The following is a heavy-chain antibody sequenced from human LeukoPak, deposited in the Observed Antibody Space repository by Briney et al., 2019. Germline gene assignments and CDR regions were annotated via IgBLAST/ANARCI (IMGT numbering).Heavy chain of an antibody. CDR1: GFTFSSYS. J-gene: IGHJ4*02. CDR3: ARDTGYSSGWYDY. Sequence: GGTLSLSCAASGFTFSSYSMNWVRQAPGKGLEWVSSISSSSSYIYYADSVKGRFTISRDNAKNSLYLQMNSLRAEDTAVYYCARDTGYSSGWYDYWGQGTLVTVSS. V-gene: IGHV3-21*01. CDR2: ISSSSSYI. D-gene: IGHD6-19*01.